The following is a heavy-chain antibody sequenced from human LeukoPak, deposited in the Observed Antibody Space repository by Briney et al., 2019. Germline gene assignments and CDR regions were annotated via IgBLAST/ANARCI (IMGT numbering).Heavy chain of an antibody. CDR1: GFTVSSNY. CDR2: IYSGGST. V-gene: IGHV3-66*01. D-gene: IGHD3-3*01. CDR3: ARGNYDFWSGYEAPI. Sequence: GGSLRLSSAASGFTVSSNYMSWVRQAPGKGLEWVSVIYSGGSTYYADSVKGRFTISRDSAKNSPYLQMNSLRAEDTAVYYCARGNYDFWSGYEAPIWGQGTMVTVSS. J-gene: IGHJ3*02.